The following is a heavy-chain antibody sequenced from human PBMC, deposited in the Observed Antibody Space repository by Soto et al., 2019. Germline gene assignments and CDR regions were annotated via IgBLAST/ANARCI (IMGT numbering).Heavy chain of an antibody. D-gene: IGHD3-3*01. Sequence: EVQLVESGGDLVQPGGSLRLSCAASGFTFSTYSMNWVRQAPGKGLEWVSYMSGTTNNIYYADSVKGRFTISRDNDKNSLYLQMNSLRDEDTAVYYCARANPLRITIFGVLIYFDYWGQGTLVTVSS. J-gene: IGHJ4*02. CDR1: GFTFSTYS. CDR2: MSGTTNNI. CDR3: ARANPLRITIFGVLIYFDY. V-gene: IGHV3-48*02.